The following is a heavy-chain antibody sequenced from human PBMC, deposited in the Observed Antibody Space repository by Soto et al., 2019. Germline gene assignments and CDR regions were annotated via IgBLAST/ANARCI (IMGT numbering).Heavy chain of an antibody. CDR2: IIPIFGTA. D-gene: IGHD3-16*01. J-gene: IGHJ6*03. V-gene: IGHV1-69*06. CDR3: AISYVPGYYYYMDV. CDR1: GGTFSSYA. Sequence: GASVKVSCKASGGTFSSYAISWVRQAPGQGLEWMGEIIPIFGTANYAQKFQGRVTMTADTSTDTAYMELSSLRSEDTAVYYCAISYVPGYYYYMDVWGKGTTVTVSS.